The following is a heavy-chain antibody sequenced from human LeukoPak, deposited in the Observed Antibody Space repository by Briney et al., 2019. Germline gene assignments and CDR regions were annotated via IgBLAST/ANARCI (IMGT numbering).Heavy chain of an antibody. D-gene: IGHD1-7*01. J-gene: IGHJ4*02. Sequence: GGSLRLSCAASGFTFRSFAISWVRQPPGKGLEWVSAISGSGGSTYYADSVKGRFTISRDNSNNTLYLQMNSLRAEDTAVYYCAKDHVRGSITGTTVDYWGQGTLVTVSS. CDR2: ISGSGGST. CDR3: AKDHVRGSITGTTVDY. CDR1: GFTFRSFA. V-gene: IGHV3-23*01.